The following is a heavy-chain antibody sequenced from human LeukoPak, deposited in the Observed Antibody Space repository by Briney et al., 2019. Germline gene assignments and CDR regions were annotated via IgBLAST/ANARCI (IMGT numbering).Heavy chain of an antibody. CDR3: VMTAGPPTYH. Sequence: GGSLRLSCTGSGFTFNDYYMSWVRQAPGKGLEWLSFISAGGYPIYYADSVRGRFTISRDTAKNSLYLQMNSLRVEDTAVYYCVMTAGPPTYHWGQGALVTVSS. CDR1: GFTFNDYY. CDR2: ISAGGYPI. J-gene: IGHJ4*01. V-gene: IGHV3-11*04.